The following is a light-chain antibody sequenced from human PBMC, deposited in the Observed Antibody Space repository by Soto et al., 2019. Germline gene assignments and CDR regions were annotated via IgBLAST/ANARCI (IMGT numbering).Light chain of an antibody. J-gene: IGKJ2*01. CDR1: QSVSSSY. Sequence: EIVLTQSPGTLSLSPGERATLSCRASQSVSSSYLSWFQQRPGQAPRLLIYGASSRATDIPDRFSGSGSGTDFTLTISRLEPDDFAVYYCQHYGRSPPYTFGQGTKLEIK. V-gene: IGKV3-20*01. CDR3: QHYGRSPPYT. CDR2: GAS.